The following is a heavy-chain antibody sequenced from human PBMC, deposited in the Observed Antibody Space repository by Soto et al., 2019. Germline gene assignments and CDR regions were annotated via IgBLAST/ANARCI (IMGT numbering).Heavy chain of an antibody. Sequence: GPPVKVSCKASGGTFSSCAISWVRQAPGQGLEWMGGIIPIFGTANYAQKFQGRVTITADKSTSTAYMELSSLRSEDTAVYYCARQGGPTGNYYYYGMDVWGQGTTVTVSS. D-gene: IGHD1-1*01. CDR2: IIPIFGTA. V-gene: IGHV1-69*06. CDR3: ARQGGPTGNYYYYGMDV. J-gene: IGHJ6*02. CDR1: GGTFSSCA.